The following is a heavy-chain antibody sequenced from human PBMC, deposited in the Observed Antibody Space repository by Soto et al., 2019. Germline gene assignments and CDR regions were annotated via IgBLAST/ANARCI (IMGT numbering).Heavy chain of an antibody. CDR2: ISYDGSNK. V-gene: IGHV3-30*18. J-gene: IGHJ6*02. D-gene: IGHD3-9*01. CDR3: AKGLRCFGGLSPALGLDV. Sequence: QVQLVESGGGVVQPGRSLRLSCAASGFTFSSYGMHWVRQAPGKGLEWVAVISYDGSNKYYADSVKGRFTISRDNSKNTRYLQMNCLRAEDTAVYYCAKGLRCFGGLSPALGLDVWGQGTTVTVSS. CDR1: GFTFSSYG.